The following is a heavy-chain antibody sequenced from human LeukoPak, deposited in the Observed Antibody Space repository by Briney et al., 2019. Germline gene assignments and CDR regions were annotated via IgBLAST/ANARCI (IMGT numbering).Heavy chain of an antibody. CDR1: GFNFSTYG. CDR2: ISYEGSKK. D-gene: IGHD2-2*01. Sequence: GGSLRLSCAASGFNFSTYGIHWVRQAPGKGLEWVAIISYEGSKKYYADSVKGRFTISRDNAKNTLSLQMNSLRPEDTAVYYCANFGCSSTSCLDYWGQGTLVTVSS. J-gene: IGHJ4*02. V-gene: IGHV3-30*18. CDR3: ANFGCSSTSCLDY.